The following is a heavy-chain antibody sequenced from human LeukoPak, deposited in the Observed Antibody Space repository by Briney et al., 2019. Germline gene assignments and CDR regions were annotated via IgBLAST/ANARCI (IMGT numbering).Heavy chain of an antibody. CDR1: GYSISSGYY. D-gene: IGHD6-13*01. CDR2: INHSGST. CDR3: ARERYSSSWSPYYYMDV. J-gene: IGHJ6*03. Sequence: PSETLSLTCTVSGYSISSGYYWSWIRQPPGKGLEWIGEINHSGSTNYNPSLKSRVTISVDTSKNQFSLKLSSVTAADTAVYYCARERYSSSWSPYYYMDVWGKGTTVTVSS. V-gene: IGHV4-38-2*02.